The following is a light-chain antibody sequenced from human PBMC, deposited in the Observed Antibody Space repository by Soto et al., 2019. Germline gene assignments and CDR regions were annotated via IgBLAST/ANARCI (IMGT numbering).Light chain of an antibody. V-gene: IGKV3-20*01. CDR2: GAS. CDR3: QHYSSSPSGLTYT. J-gene: IGKJ2*01. CDR1: QSVISNY. Sequence: ETVLTQSPGTLSLSPGESATLSCRASQSVISNYLAWYQQKPGQAPRLLVFGASSRATGIPHRFSGSGSGTDFTLSISRLEPEDVAVYYCQHYSSSPSGLTYTFGQGTKLEIK.